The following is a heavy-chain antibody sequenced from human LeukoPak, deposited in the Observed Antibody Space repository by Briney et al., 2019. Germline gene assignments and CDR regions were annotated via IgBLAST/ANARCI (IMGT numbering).Heavy chain of an antibody. CDR2: IYSGGST. Sequence: GGSLRLSCAASGFTVSSNYMSWVRQAPGKGLEWVSVIYSGGSTYYADSVKGRFTISRDNAKNSLYLQMNSLRAEDTAVYYCASPPYYDFYSWGQGTLVTVSS. J-gene: IGHJ5*02. D-gene: IGHD3-3*01. CDR1: GFTVSSNY. V-gene: IGHV3-66*01. CDR3: ASPPYYDFYS.